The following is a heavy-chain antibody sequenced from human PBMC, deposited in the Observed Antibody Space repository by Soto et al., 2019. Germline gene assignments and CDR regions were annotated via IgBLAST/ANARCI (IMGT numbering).Heavy chain of an antibody. CDR3: ARGTGGARDTESPSFFLGEHFDY. D-gene: IGHD1-26*01. Sequence: SETLSLTCAVYGGSFSGYYWSWIRQPPGKGLEWIGEINHSGSTNYNPSLKSRVTISVDTSKNQFSLKLSSVTAADTAVYYCARGTGGARDTESPSFFLGEHFDYWGQGTLVTVSS. V-gene: IGHV4-34*01. CDR2: INHSGST. J-gene: IGHJ4*02. CDR1: GGSFSGYY.